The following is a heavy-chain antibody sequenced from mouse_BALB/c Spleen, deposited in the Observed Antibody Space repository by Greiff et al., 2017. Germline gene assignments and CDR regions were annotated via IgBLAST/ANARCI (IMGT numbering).Heavy chain of an antibody. V-gene: IGHV5-6-5*01. Sequence: EVQLVESGGGLVKPGGSLKLSCAASGFTFSSYAMSWVRQTPEKRLEWVASISSGGSTYYPDSVKGRFTISRDNARNILYLQMSSLRSEDTAMYYCARHEDYDEGFAYWGQGTLVTVSA. CDR1: GFTFSSYA. D-gene: IGHD2-4*01. J-gene: IGHJ3*01. CDR2: ISSGGST. CDR3: ARHEDYDEGFAY.